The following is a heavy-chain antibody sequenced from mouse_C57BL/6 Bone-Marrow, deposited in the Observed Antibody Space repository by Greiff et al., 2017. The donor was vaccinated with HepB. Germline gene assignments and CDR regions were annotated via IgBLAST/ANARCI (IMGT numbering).Heavy chain of an antibody. D-gene: IGHD1-1*01. J-gene: IGHJ2*01. Sequence: EVQLVESGAELVRPGASVKLSCTASGFNIKDDYMHWVKQRPEQGLEWIGWIDPENGDTEYASKFQGKATITADTSSNTAYLQLSSLTSEDTAVYYCTTITTVVYFDYWGQGTTLTVSS. CDR1: GFNIKDDY. CDR2: IDPENGDT. CDR3: TTITTVVYFDY. V-gene: IGHV14-4*01.